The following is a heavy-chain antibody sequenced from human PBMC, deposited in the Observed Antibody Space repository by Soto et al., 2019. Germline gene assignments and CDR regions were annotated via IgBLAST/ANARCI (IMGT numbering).Heavy chain of an antibody. CDR3: ARHGTTVTTKTYFDY. CDR2: IYPGDSDT. V-gene: IGHV5-51*01. CDR1: GYSFTIYW. Sequence: GESLKISCKGSGYSFTIYWIGWVRQMPGKGLEWMGIIYPGDSDTRYSPSFQGQVTISADKSISTAYLQWSSLKASDTAMYYCARHGTTVTTKTYFDYWGQGTLVTVSS. D-gene: IGHD4-17*01. J-gene: IGHJ4*02.